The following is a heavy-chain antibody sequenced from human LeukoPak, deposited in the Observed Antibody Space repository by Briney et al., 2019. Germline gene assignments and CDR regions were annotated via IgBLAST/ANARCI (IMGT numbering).Heavy chain of an antibody. Sequence: GRSLRLSCAASGFTFSSYAMHWVRQTPGKGLEWVAVISYDGSNKYYADSVRGRFTISRDNSKNTQYLQMNSLGPEDTAVYYCAGLYCSSTSCYAGFDYWGQGTLVTVSS. CDR1: GFTFSSYA. D-gene: IGHD2-2*01. CDR3: AGLYCSSTSCYAGFDY. CDR2: ISYDGSNK. V-gene: IGHV3-30-3*01. J-gene: IGHJ4*02.